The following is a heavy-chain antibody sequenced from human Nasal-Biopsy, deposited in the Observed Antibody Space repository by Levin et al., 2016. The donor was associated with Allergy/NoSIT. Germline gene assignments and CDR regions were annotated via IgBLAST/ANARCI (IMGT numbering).Heavy chain of an antibody. CDR1: GFSFSSNS. J-gene: IGHJ3*02. CDR2: IYSDHST. V-gene: IGHV3-53*01. CDR3: ARARRVGATPDAYDI. Sequence: GESLKISCAASGFSFSSNSMTWVRQAPGKGLEWVSFIYSDHSTVYADSVKGRFTISRDNSKNTLYLQMNSLTAEDTAMYYCARARRVGATPDAYDIWGQGTMVTVTS. D-gene: IGHD1-26*01.